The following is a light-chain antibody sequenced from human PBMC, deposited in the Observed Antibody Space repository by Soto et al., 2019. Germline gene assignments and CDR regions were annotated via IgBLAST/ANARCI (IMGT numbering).Light chain of an antibody. J-gene: IGKJ5*01. CDR1: QSVTSN. V-gene: IGKV3D-15*01. CDR3: QQYNNWPPIT. CDR2: AAS. Sequence: EIVLTQSPDTLAVSQGEVATLSCWASQSVTSNLAWYQQKRGQAPRLLIYAASTRATGVPARFSGSGSGTEFTLTISSLQSEDFAVYYCQQYNNWPPITFGQGTRPEIK.